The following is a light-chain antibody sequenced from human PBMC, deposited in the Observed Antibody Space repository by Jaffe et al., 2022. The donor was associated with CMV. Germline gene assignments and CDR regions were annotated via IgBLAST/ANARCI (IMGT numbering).Light chain of an antibody. CDR2: AAS. CDR1: QSVSNC. Sequence: DIQMTQSPSSLSASVGDRVTITCRTSQSVSNCLNWYQQKPGEPPKLLIYAASMLQNGVPSRFSGSGSVRDFTLTISGLQSEDFATYFCQQTYSRPENFGQGTKLEIK. CDR3: QQTYSRPEN. V-gene: IGKV1-39*01. J-gene: IGKJ2*01.